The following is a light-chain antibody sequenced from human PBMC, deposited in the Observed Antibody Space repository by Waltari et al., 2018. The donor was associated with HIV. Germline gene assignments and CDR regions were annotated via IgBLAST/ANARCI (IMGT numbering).Light chain of an antibody. J-gene: IGKJ2*01. Sequence: DIQMTQSPSSLSASVGDRVTITCRASRAISNSLAWYQQKPGKAPKLLIYASSRLPSGVPPRFSGSGSGTDYTLTISSLQPEDFATYYCQHCYNTPEYTFGQGTKLDI. V-gene: IGKV1-NL1*01. CDR1: RAISNS. CDR2: ASS. CDR3: QHCYNTPEYT.